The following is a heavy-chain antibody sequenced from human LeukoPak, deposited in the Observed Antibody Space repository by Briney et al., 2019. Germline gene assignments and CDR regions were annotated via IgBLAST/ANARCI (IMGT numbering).Heavy chain of an antibody. CDR2: INHSGST. Sequence: KPSETLSLTCAVYGGSFSAYYWSWIRQPPGKGLEGSGEINHSGSTNYNPSLKSRVTMSVDTSKNQFSLKLNSVTAADTAVYYCARGGRFAPIVVVVAATQLMDVWGKGTTVTVSS. V-gene: IGHV4-34*01. D-gene: IGHD2-15*01. CDR1: GGSFSAYY. CDR3: ARGGRFAPIVVVVAATQLMDV. J-gene: IGHJ6*04.